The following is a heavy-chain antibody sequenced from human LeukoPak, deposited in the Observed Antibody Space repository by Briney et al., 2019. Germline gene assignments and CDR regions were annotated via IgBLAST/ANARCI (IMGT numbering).Heavy chain of an antibody. CDR3: ARGPEPVTRGPNREYYYYYYMDV. D-gene: IGHD1-14*01. CDR1: GGSFSGYY. V-gene: IGHV4-34*01. J-gene: IGHJ6*03. CDR2: INHIGIT. Sequence: PSETLSLTCAVYGGSFSGYYWSWIRQPPGKGLEWIGEINHIGITNYNPSLKSRVTISVDTSKNQFSLKLSSVTAADTAVYYCARGPEPVTRGPNREYYYYYYMDVWGKGTTVTVSS.